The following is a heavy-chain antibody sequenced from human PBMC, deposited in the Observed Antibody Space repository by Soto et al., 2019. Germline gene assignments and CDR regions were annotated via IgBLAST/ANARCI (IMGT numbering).Heavy chain of an antibody. CDR2: IGTAGDT. V-gene: IGHV3-13*01. Sequence: GGSLRLSCAASGFTFSSYDMHWVRQATGKGLEWVSAIGTAGDTYYPGSVKGRFTISRENAKNSLYLQMNSLRAGDTAVYYCARAFRRYYYYYYMDVWGKGTTVTVSS. J-gene: IGHJ6*03. CDR1: GFTFSSYD. CDR3: ARAFRRYYYYYYMDV.